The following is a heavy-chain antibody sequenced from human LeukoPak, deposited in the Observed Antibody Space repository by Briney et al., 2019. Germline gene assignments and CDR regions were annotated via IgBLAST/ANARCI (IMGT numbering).Heavy chain of an antibody. Sequence: SETLSLTCTVSGGSISSSSYYWGWIRQPPGKGLEWIGSIYYSGSTYYNPSLKSRATISVDTSKNQFSLSVRSVTAADTAVYYCAELGITMIGGVWGKGTTVTISS. J-gene: IGHJ6*04. V-gene: IGHV4-39*01. CDR2: IYYSGST. D-gene: IGHD3-10*02. CDR3: AELGITMIGGV. CDR1: GGSISSSSYY.